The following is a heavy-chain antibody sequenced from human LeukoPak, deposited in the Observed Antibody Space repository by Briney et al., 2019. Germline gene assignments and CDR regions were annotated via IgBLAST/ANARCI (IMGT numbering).Heavy chain of an antibody. CDR3: ASGYSFFTFDY. CDR2: IYYSGST. CDR1: GASISSYY. J-gene: IGHJ4*02. Sequence: SETLSLTCTVPGASISSYYWSCIRQPPGKGLEWIGYIYYSGSTHYNPSLKSRVTISVDTSKNQFSLKLSSVTAADTAVYYCASGYSFFTFDYWGQGTLVTVSS. V-gene: IGHV4-59*01. D-gene: IGHD5-12*01.